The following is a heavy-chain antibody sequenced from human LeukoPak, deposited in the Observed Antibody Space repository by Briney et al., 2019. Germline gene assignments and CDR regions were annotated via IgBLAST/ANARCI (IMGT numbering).Heavy chain of an antibody. V-gene: IGHV3-30*04. CDR1: GFTFTTYA. J-gene: IGHJ4*02. Sequence: PGGSLRLSCAASGFTFTTYAMTWVRQAPGKGLEWVAVISYDGSNKYYADSVKGRFTISRDNSKNTLYLQMNSLRAEDTAVYYCARPGIRVLEWLLLYFDYWGQGTLVTVSS. CDR2: ISYDGSNK. CDR3: ARPGIRVLEWLLLYFDY. D-gene: IGHD3-3*01.